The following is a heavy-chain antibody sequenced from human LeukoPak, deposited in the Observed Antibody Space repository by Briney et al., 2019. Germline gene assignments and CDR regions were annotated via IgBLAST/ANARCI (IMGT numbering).Heavy chain of an antibody. CDR1: GLTFSSNG. V-gene: IGHV3-30*02. CDR2: IQYDGSKK. J-gene: IGHJ4*02. D-gene: IGHD3-10*01. CDR3: AKDIGSYYDY. Sequence: GGSLRLSCVASGLTFSSNGMHWVRQAPGKGLEWVTFIQYDGSKKYYADSVKGRFTISRDNSKNTLYLEMNSLRAEDTAVYYCAKDIGSYYDYWGQGILVTVSS.